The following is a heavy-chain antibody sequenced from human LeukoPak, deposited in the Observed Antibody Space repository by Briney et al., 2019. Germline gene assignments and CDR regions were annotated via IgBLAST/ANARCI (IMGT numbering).Heavy chain of an antibody. D-gene: IGHD6-13*01. CDR2: FFHGGST. CDR1: GGSISSNNW. CDR3: AKSPIAAAGIDYFQY. V-gene: IGHV4-4*02. J-gene: IGHJ1*01. Sequence: SGTLSLTCAVSGGSISSNNWWSWVRQPPGKGLEWIGEFFHGGSTNYSPSLKSRVTLSLDKSKNQFSLRLTSVTAADTAVYYCAKSPIAAAGIDYFQYWGQGTLVTVSS.